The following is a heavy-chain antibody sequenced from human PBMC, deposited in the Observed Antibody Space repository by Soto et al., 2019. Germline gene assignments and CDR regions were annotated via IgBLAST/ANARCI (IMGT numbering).Heavy chain of an antibody. CDR2: ISDTGSSH. Sequence: PGGSLRLSCVGSGFTFSSYGMHWVRQAPGKGLECVAVISDTGSSHYYAASVEGRFTISRENSKNTLSLHMDRLRVEDTVVYYCAKDRGGDCPDNSCYFGADSWGQGAPVTVSS. J-gene: IGHJ4*02. CDR3: AKDRGGDCPDNSCYFGADS. CDR1: GFTFSSYG. D-gene: IGHD2-2*01. V-gene: IGHV3-30*18.